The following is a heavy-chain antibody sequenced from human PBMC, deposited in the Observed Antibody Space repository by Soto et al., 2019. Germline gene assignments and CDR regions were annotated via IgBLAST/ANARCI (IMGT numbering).Heavy chain of an antibody. V-gene: IGHV4-59*08. CDR2: TSNSAPT. Sequence: QVQLQESGPGLVKPSETLSLTCTVSGGSISSYHWSWIRQSPGKGLEWIGYTSNSAPTIYNPSLKSRLPLSADTSKDPFSLRLSSVTAADTAVDFCARQFRDVYNAVEYWGQGALVTVSS. CDR1: GGSISSYH. CDR3: ARQFRDVYNAVEY. J-gene: IGHJ4*02. D-gene: IGHD1-1*01.